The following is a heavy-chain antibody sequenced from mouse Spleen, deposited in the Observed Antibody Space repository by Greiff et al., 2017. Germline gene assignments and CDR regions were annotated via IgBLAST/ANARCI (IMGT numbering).Heavy chain of an antibody. Sequence: QVQLKESGPELVKPGASVKLSCKASGYTFTSYDINWVKQRPGQGLEWIGWIYPRDGSTKYNEKFKGKATLTVDTSSSTAYMELHSLTSEDSAVYFCAREGAYYSYYSYDEWAYWGQGTLVTVSA. V-gene: IGHV1-85*01. CDR3: AREGAYYSYYSYDEWAY. J-gene: IGHJ3*01. D-gene: IGHD2-12*01. CDR1: GYTFTSYD. CDR2: IYPRDGST.